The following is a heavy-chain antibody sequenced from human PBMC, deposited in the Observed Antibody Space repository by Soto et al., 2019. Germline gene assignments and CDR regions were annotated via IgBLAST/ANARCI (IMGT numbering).Heavy chain of an antibody. CDR1: GGSLRSSSYS. D-gene: IGHD2-8*01. Sequence: SETLSLTCTVSGGSLRSSSYSGDWVRHPPSEGLEWIGSIYYSGSTYYNPSLKSRVTISVDTSKNQFSLKLSSVTAADTAVYYCARRNGDCTNGICYLYFDYWGQGTLVTVS. CDR3: ARRNGDCTNGICYLYFDY. CDR2: IYYSGST. J-gene: IGHJ4*02. V-gene: IGHV4-39*01.